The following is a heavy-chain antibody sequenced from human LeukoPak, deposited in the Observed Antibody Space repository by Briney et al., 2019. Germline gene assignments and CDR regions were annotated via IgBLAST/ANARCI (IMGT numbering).Heavy chain of an antibody. J-gene: IGHJ4*02. Sequence: GGSLRLSCAASGFTFSNAWMSWVRQAPGKGLEWVGRIKSKTDGGTTDYAAPVKGRFTISRDDSKNTLYLQMNSLKTEDTAVYYCTTGLYDSSGYYYGRGLDYWGQGTLDTVSS. CDR1: GFTFSNAW. V-gene: IGHV3-15*01. D-gene: IGHD3-22*01. CDR3: TTGLYDSSGYYYGRGLDY. CDR2: IKSKTDGGTT.